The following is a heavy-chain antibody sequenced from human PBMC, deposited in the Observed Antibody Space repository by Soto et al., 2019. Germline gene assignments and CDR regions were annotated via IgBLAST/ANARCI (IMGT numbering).Heavy chain of an antibody. CDR2: ISYDGSNK. Sequence: GGSLRLSCAASGFTFSSYGMHWVRQAPGKGLEWVAVISYDGSNKYYADSVKGRFTISRDNSKNTLYLQMNSLRAEDTAVYYCAKSNWFADIVVVPAARYYYGMDVWGQGTTVTVSS. V-gene: IGHV3-30*18. J-gene: IGHJ6*02. CDR3: AKSNWFADIVVVPAARYYYGMDV. CDR1: GFTFSSYG. D-gene: IGHD2-2*01.